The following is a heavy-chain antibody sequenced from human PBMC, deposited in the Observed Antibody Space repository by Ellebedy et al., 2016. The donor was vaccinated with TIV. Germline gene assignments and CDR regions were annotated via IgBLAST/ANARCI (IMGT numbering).Heavy chain of an antibody. CDR3: ASDKADTEFCSTTSCSADAFDI. Sequence: GGSLRLXXRASGFDFSDSNMNWVRQAPGKGLEWVASISDIGTHVYYAMSVRGRFAISRDNARNSLYLEMNSLRDGDTAMYFCASDKADTEFCSTTSCSADAFDIWGQGTMVSVSS. CDR1: GFDFSDSN. CDR2: ISDIGTHV. D-gene: IGHD2-2*01. J-gene: IGHJ3*02. V-gene: IGHV3-21*01.